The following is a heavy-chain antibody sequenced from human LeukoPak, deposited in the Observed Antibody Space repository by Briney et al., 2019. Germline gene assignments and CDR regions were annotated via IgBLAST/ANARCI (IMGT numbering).Heavy chain of an antibody. CDR1: GFTFSSYA. J-gene: IGHJ4*02. D-gene: IGHD2-8*01. CDR3: ARDRGIVLMVYALEY. CDR2: ISGSGGST. Sequence: GGSLRLSCAASGFTFSSYAMSWVRQAPGKGLEWVSAISGSGGSTYYADSVKGRFTISRDNSKNTLYLQMNSLRAEDTAVYYCARDRGIVLMVYALEYWGQGTLVTVSS. V-gene: IGHV3-23*01.